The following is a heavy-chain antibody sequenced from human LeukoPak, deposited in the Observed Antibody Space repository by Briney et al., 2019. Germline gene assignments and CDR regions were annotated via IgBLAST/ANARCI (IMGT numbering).Heavy chain of an antibody. Sequence: SETLSLTCSVSGDSISRGGDYWTWIRQHPEKGLEWIGYISGSGSTYYSPSLRSRVTVSADTSKNQFSLKLTSVAAADTAVFYCARVPIIRGVIEDWGQGTLVSVSS. CDR3: ARVPIIRGVIED. V-gene: IGHV4-31*03. J-gene: IGHJ4*02. CDR1: GDSISRGGDY. D-gene: IGHD3-10*01. CDR2: ISGSGST.